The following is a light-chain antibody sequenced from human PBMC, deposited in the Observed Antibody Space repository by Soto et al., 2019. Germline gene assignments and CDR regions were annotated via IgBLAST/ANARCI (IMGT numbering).Light chain of an antibody. V-gene: IGKV3-15*01. Sequence: EIVMTQSPATLSVSPGERATLSCGASQSISTNLAWYQHKPGQAPRLLIYGASTRATGIPARFSGSGSGTEFTLTINSLQSEVFAVYYCQQYNNYITFGQGTRLEIK. J-gene: IGKJ5*01. CDR2: GAS. CDR3: QQYNNYIT. CDR1: QSISTN.